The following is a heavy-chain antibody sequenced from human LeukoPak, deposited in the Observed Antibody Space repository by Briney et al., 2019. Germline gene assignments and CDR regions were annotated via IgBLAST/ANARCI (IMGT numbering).Heavy chain of an antibody. CDR1: GFTFSTYA. D-gene: IGHD3-10*01. CDR3: ARGFLGGMDRYFDS. Sequence: GGSLRLSCAASGFTFSTYAMNWVRQAPAKGLEWVSTIGGGGPTTDYADSVQGRFTISRDNSKNTLYLQMNSLRAEDTAVYFCARGFLGGMDRYFDSWGQGTLVTVSS. V-gene: IGHV3-23*01. CDR2: IGGGGPTT. J-gene: IGHJ4*02.